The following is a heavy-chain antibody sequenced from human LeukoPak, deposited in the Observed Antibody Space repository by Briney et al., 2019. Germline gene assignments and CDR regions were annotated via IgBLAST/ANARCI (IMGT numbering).Heavy chain of an antibody. D-gene: IGHD6-19*01. CDR2: IYSGGST. CDR1: GFTVSSNY. V-gene: IGHV3-53*01. CDR3: ARERAVAGTGLSDY. Sequence: GGSLRLSCAASGFTVSSNYMSWVRQAPGKGLEWVSVIYSGGSTYYADSVKGRFTISRDNSKNTLYLQMNSLRAEDTAVYYCARERAVAGTGLSDYWGQGTLVTVSS. J-gene: IGHJ4*02.